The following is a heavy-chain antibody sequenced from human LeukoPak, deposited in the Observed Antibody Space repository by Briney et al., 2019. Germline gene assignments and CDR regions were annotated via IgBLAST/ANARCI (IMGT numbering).Heavy chain of an antibody. CDR3: AKDLLRYFDWLLTVRAFDI. V-gene: IGHV3-23*01. CDR2: ISGSGGST. D-gene: IGHD3-9*01. CDR1: GFTFSSYA. Sequence: PGGSLRLSCAASGFTFSSYAMSWVRQAPGKGLEGVSAISGSGGSTYYADSVKGRFTISRDNSKNTLYLQMNSLRAEDTAVYYCAKDLLRYFDWLLTVRAFDIWGQGTMVTVSS. J-gene: IGHJ3*02.